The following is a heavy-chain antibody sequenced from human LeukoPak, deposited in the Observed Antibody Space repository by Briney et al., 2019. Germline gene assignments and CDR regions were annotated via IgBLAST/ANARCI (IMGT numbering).Heavy chain of an antibody. CDR1: GYTFTGYY. V-gene: IGHV1-2*02. Sequence: ASVKVSCKASGYTFTGYYMHWVRQAPGQGLEWMGWINPNSGDTNYAQKFQGRVTMTGDTSISTAYMELSRLRSDGTAVYYCTRDLHSNFDYWGQGTLVTVSS. D-gene: IGHD2-21*01. CDR2: INPNSGDT. J-gene: IGHJ4*02. CDR3: TRDLHSNFDY.